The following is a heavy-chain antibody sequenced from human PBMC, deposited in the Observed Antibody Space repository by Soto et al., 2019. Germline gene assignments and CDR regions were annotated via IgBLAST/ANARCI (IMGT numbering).Heavy chain of an antibody. V-gene: IGHV4-34*01. D-gene: IGHD6-6*01. CDR2: INHSGST. Sequence: SEALSLTCAVYGGSCSGYYWSWIRQPPGKGLEWIGEINHSGSTNYNPSLKSRVTISVDTSKNQFSLKLSSVTAADTAVYYCARLWGFIAARPFDYWGQGTLVTVSS. CDR3: ARLWGFIAARPFDY. J-gene: IGHJ4*02. CDR1: GGSCSGYY.